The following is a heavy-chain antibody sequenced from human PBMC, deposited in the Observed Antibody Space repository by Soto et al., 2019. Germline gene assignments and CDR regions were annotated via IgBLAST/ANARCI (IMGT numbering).Heavy chain of an antibody. V-gene: IGHV1-18*01. J-gene: IGHJ6*02. CDR2: ISAYNGNT. Sequence: ASVKVSCKASGYTFTSYGISCVRQAPGQGLEWMGWISAYNGNTNYAQKLQGRVTMTTDTSTSTAYMELRSLRSDDTAVYYCARDHCSGGSCYRYYYGMDVWGQGTTVTVSS. CDR1: GYTFTSYG. D-gene: IGHD2-15*01. CDR3: ARDHCSGGSCYRYYYGMDV.